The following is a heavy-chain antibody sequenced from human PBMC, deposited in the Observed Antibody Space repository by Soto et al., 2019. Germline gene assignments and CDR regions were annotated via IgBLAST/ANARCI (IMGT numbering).Heavy chain of an antibody. J-gene: IGHJ4*02. D-gene: IGHD6-13*01. Sequence: SQNLSLTCVISGDSFSSNSAAWNWIRQSPSRGLEWLGRTYYRSKWYNDYAVSMKSRITINPDTSKNQFSLQLNSVTPEDTAVYYCASSRVSSPPHFDYWGQGTLVTVS. CDR2: TYYRSKWYN. CDR3: ASSRVSSPPHFDY. V-gene: IGHV6-1*01. CDR1: GDSFSSNSAA.